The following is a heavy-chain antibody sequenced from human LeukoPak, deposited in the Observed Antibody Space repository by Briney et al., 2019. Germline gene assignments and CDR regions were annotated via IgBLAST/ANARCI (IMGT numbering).Heavy chain of an antibody. CDR1: GFTFSSYA. D-gene: IGHD2-21*02. Sequence: GGSLRLSCAASGFTFSSYAMSWVRQAPGKGLEWVSSISSSSSYIYYADSVKGRFTISRDNAKNSLYLQMNSLRAEDTAVYYCAREGTPDCGGDCPEGLDIWGQGTMVTVSS. V-gene: IGHV3-21*01. CDR3: AREGTPDCGGDCPEGLDI. J-gene: IGHJ3*02. CDR2: ISSSSSYI.